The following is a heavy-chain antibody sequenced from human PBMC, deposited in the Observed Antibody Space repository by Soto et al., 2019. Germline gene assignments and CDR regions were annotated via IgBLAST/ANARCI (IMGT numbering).Heavy chain of an antibody. J-gene: IGHJ5*02. D-gene: IGHD5-12*01. CDR2: IIPIFGST. CDR3: VKDPNSGYDYEWSDP. Sequence: GASVKATCKASGGTLTIYASSWVRQAPGQGLELMGGIIPIFGSTYYADSVKGRFTISRDKSKNTLYLQMSSLRAEDTAVYYCVKDPNSGYDYEWSDPWGQGTLVTVSS. CDR1: GGTLTIYA. V-gene: IGHV1-69*05.